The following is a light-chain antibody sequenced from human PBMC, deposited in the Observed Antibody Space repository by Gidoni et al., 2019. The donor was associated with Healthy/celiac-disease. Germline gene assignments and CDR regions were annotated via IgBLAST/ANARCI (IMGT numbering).Light chain of an antibody. CDR3: QQSYSTPPL. CDR1: QSISSY. V-gene: IGKV1-39*01. CDR2: AAS. J-gene: IGKJ2*01. Sequence: LQITPSPSSLSASVGDRVTITCRASQSISSYLNWYQQKPGKAPKLLIYAASSLQSGVPSRFSGSGSGTDFTLTISSLQPEDFATYYCQQSYSTPPLFGQGTKLEIK.